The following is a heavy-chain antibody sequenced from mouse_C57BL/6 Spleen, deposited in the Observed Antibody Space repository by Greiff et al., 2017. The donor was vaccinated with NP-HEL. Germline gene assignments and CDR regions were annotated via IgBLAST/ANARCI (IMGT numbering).Heavy chain of an antibody. J-gene: IGHJ3*01. D-gene: IGHD2-4*01. CDR2: IDPSDSYT. Sequence: VQLQQSGAELVRPGTSVKLSCKASGYTFTSYWMHWVKQRPGQGLEWIGVIDPSDSYTNYNQKFKGKAKLTVDTSSSTAYMQLSSLTSEDSAVYYCPRSGDYGGFAYWGQGTLVTVSA. V-gene: IGHV1-59*01. CDR3: PRSGDYGGFAY. CDR1: GYTFTSYW.